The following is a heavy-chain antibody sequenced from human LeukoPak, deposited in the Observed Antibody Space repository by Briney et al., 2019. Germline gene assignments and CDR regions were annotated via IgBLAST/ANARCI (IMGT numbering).Heavy chain of an antibody. Sequence: PGGSLRLSCAASGFSFSSYDMCWVRQAPGKGLEWVSGISESDGSTYYAGSVKGRFTISRDNSRNTLYLQMNSLRAEDTAVYYCAVGTAHLDYWGQGTLVTVSS. CDR1: GFSFSSYD. J-gene: IGHJ4*02. D-gene: IGHD1-26*01. V-gene: IGHV3-23*01. CDR2: ISESDGST. CDR3: AVGTAHLDY.